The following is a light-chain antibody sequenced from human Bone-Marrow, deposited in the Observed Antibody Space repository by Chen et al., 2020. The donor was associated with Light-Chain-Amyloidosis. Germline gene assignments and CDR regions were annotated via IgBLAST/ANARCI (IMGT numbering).Light chain of an antibody. CDR2: KDT. CDR1: DLPTKY. Sequence: SYELTQPPPVSVSPGQTARITCYGDDLPTKYAYWYQQKPGQAPVLVIHKDTERPSGISERFSDSRSRTTATLTISGVQAEYEADYDCQSADSSGTYEVIFGGGTKLTVL. V-gene: IGLV3-25*03. CDR3: QSADSSGTYEVI. J-gene: IGLJ2*01.